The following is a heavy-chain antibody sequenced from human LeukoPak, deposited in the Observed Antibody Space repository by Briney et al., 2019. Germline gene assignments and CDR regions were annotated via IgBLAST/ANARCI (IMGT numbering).Heavy chain of an antibody. CDR1: GYTFTGYY. J-gene: IGHJ5*02. CDR2: INPNSGGT. D-gene: IGHD2-15*01. CDR3: ARGYCSGGGCYSVENWFDP. V-gene: IGHV1-2*06. Sequence: ASVKVSCKASGYTFTGYYIFWVRQAPGQGLKWMGRINPNSGGTQYEQEFQGRVTMTRDTSISTAYMELSRLRSDDTAVYYCARGYCSGGGCYSVENWFDPWGQGTLVTVSS.